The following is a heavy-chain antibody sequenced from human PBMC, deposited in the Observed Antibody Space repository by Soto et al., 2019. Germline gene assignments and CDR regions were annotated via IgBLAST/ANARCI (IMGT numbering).Heavy chain of an antibody. CDR2: IIPIFGTA. D-gene: IGHD3-10*01. Sequence: SVKVSCKASGGTFSSNAISWVRQAPGQGLEWMGGIIPIFGTANYAQKFQGRVTITADESTSTAYMELSSLRSEDTAVYYCARRITMVRGPYYYYGMDVWGQGTTVTVSS. CDR3: ARRITMVRGPYYYYGMDV. V-gene: IGHV1-69*13. CDR1: GGTFSSNA. J-gene: IGHJ6*02.